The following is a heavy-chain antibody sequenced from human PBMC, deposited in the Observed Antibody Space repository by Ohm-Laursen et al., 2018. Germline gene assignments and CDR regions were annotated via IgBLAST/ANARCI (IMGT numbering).Heavy chain of an antibody. Sequence: SLRLSCAASGFIFDDYAMQWVRQAPGKGLEWVSGINWNSGSIGYADSVKGRFTISRDNAKNSLYLQMNSLRDEDTALYYCAKGKGIAVADPFDYWGQGTLVTVSS. V-gene: IGHV3-9*01. CDR1: GFIFDDYA. J-gene: IGHJ4*02. CDR3: AKGKGIAVADPFDY. D-gene: IGHD6-19*01. CDR2: INWNSGSI.